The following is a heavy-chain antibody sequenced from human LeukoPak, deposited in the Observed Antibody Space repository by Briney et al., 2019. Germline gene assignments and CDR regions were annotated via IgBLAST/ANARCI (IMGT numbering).Heavy chain of an antibody. CDR1: GGSISSYY. D-gene: IGHD5-12*01. J-gene: IGHJ6*03. V-gene: IGHV4-59*01. CDR2: IYYSGST. CDR3: VRLAPNYYYYMDV. Sequence: SETLSLTCTVSGGSISSYYWSWIRQPPGKGLEWIGYIYYSGSTNYNPSLKSRVTISVDTSKNQFSLKLSSVTAADTAVYYCVRLAPNYYYYMDVWGKGTTVTVSS.